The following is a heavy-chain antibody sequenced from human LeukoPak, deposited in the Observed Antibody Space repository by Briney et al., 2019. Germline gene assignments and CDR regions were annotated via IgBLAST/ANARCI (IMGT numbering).Heavy chain of an antibody. J-gene: IGHJ4*02. Sequence: SETLSLTCSVSGGSINSYYWGWARQPAGKGLEWIGRIYTIGTTHYSPSLKSRLTMSIDTSKNQFSLKLSSVTAADTAVYYCARGGFYCGGDCYVDYWGQGTLVTVSS. CDR1: GGSINSYY. CDR3: ARGGFYCGGDCYVDY. D-gene: IGHD2-21*02. CDR2: IYTIGTT. V-gene: IGHV4-4*07.